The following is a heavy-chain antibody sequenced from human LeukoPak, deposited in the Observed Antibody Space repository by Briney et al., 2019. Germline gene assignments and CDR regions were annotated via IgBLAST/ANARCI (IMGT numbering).Heavy chain of an antibody. J-gene: IGHJ3*02. CDR2: IRYDGTSE. D-gene: IGHD4-23*01. CDR1: GFTFSSYG. CDR3: LPRWVSGAFDI. V-gene: IGHV3-30*02. Sequence: GGSLRLSCAASGFTFSSYGMHWVRQAPGKGLEWVAFIRYDGTSEYYADSVKGRFTISRDNSKNTLYLQMNSLRAEDTAVYYCLPRWVSGAFDIWGQGTMVTVSS.